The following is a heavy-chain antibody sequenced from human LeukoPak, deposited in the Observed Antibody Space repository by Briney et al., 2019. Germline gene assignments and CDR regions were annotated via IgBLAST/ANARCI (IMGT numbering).Heavy chain of an antibody. CDR3: ARDNLRLCYFDS. J-gene: IGHJ4*02. CDR1: GVTSSSYW. Sequence: GGSLRHSCAASGVTSSSYWMHCVCHAPGEGLAWVSRISTDGSGTSYADSVKGRFTISRDNTKNTLYLQMNSLRAEDTAVYYCARDNLRLCYFDSWGQGALVTVSS. CDR2: ISTDGSGT. V-gene: IGHV3-74*01. D-gene: IGHD1-14*01.